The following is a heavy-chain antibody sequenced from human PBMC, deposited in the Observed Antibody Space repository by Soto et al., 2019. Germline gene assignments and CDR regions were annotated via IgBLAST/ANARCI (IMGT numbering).Heavy chain of an antibody. V-gene: IGHV3-23*01. CDR3: AKDLRSTVVTPYDY. CDR2: ISGSGGST. D-gene: IGHD4-17*01. J-gene: IGHJ4*02. Sequence: GGSLRLSCAASGFTFSSYAMSWVRQAPGKGLEWVSAISGSGGSTYYADSVKGRFTISRDNSKNTLYLQMNSLRAEDTAVYYCAKDLRSTVVTPYDYWGQGTLVTVSS. CDR1: GFTFSSYA.